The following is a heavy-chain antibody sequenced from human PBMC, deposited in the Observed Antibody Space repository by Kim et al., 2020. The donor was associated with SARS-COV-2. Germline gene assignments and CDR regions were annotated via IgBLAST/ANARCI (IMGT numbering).Heavy chain of an antibody. J-gene: IGHJ5*02. CDR1: GYTFSNYG. V-gene: IGHV1-18*01. CDR2: ITVYNGNT. Sequence: ASVKVSCKTSGYTFSNYGITWVRQAPGQGLEWMGWITVYNGNTNYAQKFQGRVTMTTDTSSSTAYMELGSLRSDDTAVYYCARGAAGYATRAWFDPWGQGTLVTVSS. D-gene: IGHD3-16*01. CDR3: ARGAAGYATRAWFDP.